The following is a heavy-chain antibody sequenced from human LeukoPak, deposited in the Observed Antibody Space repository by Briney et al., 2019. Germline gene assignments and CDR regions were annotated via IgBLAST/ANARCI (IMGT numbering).Heavy chain of an antibody. CDR1: GGSISSTNW. CDR2: ISLSGVT. J-gene: IGHJ4*02. Sequence: SGTLSLTCGVSGGSISSTNWWSWVRQPPGQGLEWIGEISLSGVTNYNPSLKSRVTMSLDRSKNHLSLTLTSVTAADTAVYYCSRESGAFSPFGYWGQGTLVAVSS. V-gene: IGHV4-4*02. D-gene: IGHD1-26*01. CDR3: SRESGAFSPFGY.